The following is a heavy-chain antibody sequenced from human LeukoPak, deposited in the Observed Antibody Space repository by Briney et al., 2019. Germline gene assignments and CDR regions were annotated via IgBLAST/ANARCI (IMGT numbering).Heavy chain of an antibody. Sequence: GGSLRLSCAASGFTFSSYWMSWVRQAPGKGLEWVGFIRSKAYGGTTDYAAPVKGRFTISRDDSKNTLYLQMNSLKTEDTAVYYCTTDGVGIEGATFDYWGQGTLVTVSS. J-gene: IGHJ4*02. V-gene: IGHV3-15*01. D-gene: IGHD1-26*01. CDR1: GFTFSSYW. CDR2: IRSKAYGGTT. CDR3: TTDGVGIEGATFDY.